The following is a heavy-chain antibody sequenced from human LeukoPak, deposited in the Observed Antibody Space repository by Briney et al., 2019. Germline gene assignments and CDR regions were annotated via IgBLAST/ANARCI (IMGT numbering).Heavy chain of an antibody. J-gene: IGHJ4*02. CDR1: GGSINSGSYY. CDR3: ARETSLMGYASGLGFNY. D-gene: IGHD6-19*01. CDR2: IYDSGNT. V-gene: IGHV4-61*01. Sequence: SETLSLTCTVSGGSINSGSYYWSWIRQPPGKGLEWIGYIYDSGNTKYNPFLKSRVTISIDTPKNQFSLKLTSVTAADTATYYCARETSLMGYASGLGFNYWGQGILVTVSS.